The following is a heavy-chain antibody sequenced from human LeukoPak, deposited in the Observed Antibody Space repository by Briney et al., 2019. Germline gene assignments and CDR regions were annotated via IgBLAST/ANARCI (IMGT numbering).Heavy chain of an antibody. J-gene: IGHJ4*02. CDR1: GYTFTGYY. CDR2: INPNSGGT. CDR3: ARSVGQITGIPSYFDY. Sequence: GASVKVSCKASGYTFTGYYMHWVRQAPGQGLEWMGRINPNSGGTNYAQKFQGRVTMTRDTSISTAYMELSRLRSDDTAVYYCARSVGQITGIPSYFDYWGQGTLVTVSS. V-gene: IGHV1-2*06. D-gene: IGHD1-20*01.